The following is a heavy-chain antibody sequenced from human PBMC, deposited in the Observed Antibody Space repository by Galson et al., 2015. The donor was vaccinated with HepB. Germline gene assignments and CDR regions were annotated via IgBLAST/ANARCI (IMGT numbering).Heavy chain of an antibody. J-gene: IGHJ4*02. D-gene: IGHD6-13*01. Sequence: VKVSCKASEGTFSTHAMSWVRKAPGQGLEWMGGITPMFGAAKYAQKFQGRATITADESTSTVYMELSSLRFEDTAVYYCAREGIAASTNPVEYWGQGTLVTVSS. CDR1: EGTFSTHA. V-gene: IGHV1-69*13. CDR3: AREGIAASTNPVEY. CDR2: ITPMFGAA.